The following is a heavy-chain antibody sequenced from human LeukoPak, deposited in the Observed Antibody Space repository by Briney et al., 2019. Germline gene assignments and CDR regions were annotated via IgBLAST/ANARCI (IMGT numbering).Heavy chain of an antibody. Sequence: PGGSLRLSCAASGFTFSSYAMSWVGQAPGKGLEWVSAISGSGGSTYYADSVKGRFPISGDNSKYTLYLQMNSLRAEDTAVYYCAKGSSGWYYPSLSCYYYMDVWGQGTTVTVSS. V-gene: IGHV3-23*01. CDR3: AKGSSGWYYPSLSCYYYMDV. D-gene: IGHD6-19*01. J-gene: IGHJ6*03. CDR2: ISGSGGST. CDR1: GFTFSSYA.